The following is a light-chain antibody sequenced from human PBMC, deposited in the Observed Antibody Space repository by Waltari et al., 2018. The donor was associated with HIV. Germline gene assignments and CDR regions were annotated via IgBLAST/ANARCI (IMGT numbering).Light chain of an antibody. CDR2: WAT. CDR3: QQYYSTPWT. J-gene: IGKJ1*01. CDR1: QSVLYSSHNKNY. V-gene: IGKV4-1*01. Sequence: DIAMTPSPVSLAVSLGERATINCKSSQSVLYSSHNKNYLAWYQQKPGQPPKLLFYWATTRESGVPDRFSGGGSGADFTLTISSLQAEDVAVYCCQQYYSTPWTFGQGTKVEIK.